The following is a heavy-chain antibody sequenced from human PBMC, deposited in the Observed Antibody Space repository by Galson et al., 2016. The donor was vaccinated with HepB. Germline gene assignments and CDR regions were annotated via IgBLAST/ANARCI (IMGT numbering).Heavy chain of an antibody. CDR2: ISDRGSYT. CDR3: ARVGSLAGSGTYDY. Sequence: SLRLSCAASGFTFSGYYMSWIRQAPGKGPEWVSYISDRGSYTNYADSVKGRFTISRDNAKNSLYLQIHSLGVEDTAVYYCARVGSLAGSGTYDYWGQGTLVTVSS. CDR1: GFTFSGYY. V-gene: IGHV3-11*06. D-gene: IGHD3-10*01. J-gene: IGHJ4*02.